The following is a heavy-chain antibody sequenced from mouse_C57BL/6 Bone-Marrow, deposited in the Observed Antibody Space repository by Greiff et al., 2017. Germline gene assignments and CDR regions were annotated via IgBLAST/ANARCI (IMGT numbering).Heavy chain of an antibody. V-gene: IGHV1-26*01. CDR3: AREQLRLFDY. J-gene: IGHJ2*01. CDR2: INPNNGGT. CDR1: GYTFTDYY. D-gene: IGHD3-2*02. Sequence: EVQLQQSGPELVKPGASVKISCKASGYTFTDYYMNWVKQSHGKSLEWIGDINPNNGGTSYNQKFKGKATLTVDKSSSTAYMELRSLTSEDSAVYYCAREQLRLFDYWGQGTTLTVSS.